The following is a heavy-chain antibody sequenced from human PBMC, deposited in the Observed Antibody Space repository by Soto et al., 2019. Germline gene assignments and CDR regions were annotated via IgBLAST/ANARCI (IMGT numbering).Heavy chain of an antibody. D-gene: IGHD6-19*01. CDR1: GYTFTSYD. J-gene: IGHJ5*02. CDR3: ARETSSDHNWFDP. CDR2: IIPIFGTA. V-gene: IGHV1-69*13. Sequence: SVKVSCKASGYTFTSYDINWVRQATGQGLEWMGWIIPIFGTANYAQKFQGRVTITADESTSTAYMELSSLRSEDTAVYYCARETSSDHNWFDPWGQGTLVTVSS.